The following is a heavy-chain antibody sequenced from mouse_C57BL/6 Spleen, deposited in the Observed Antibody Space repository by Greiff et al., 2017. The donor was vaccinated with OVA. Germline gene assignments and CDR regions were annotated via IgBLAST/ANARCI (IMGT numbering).Heavy chain of an antibody. Sequence: DVHLVESGGGLVQSGRSLRLSCATSGFTFSDFYMEWVRQAPGKGLEWIAASRNKANDYTTEYSASVKGRFIVSRDTSQSILYLQMNALRAEDTAIYYCARDYGNLAMDYWGQGTSVTVSS. CDR1: GFTFSDFY. D-gene: IGHD2-1*01. CDR2: SRNKANDYTT. V-gene: IGHV7-1*01. J-gene: IGHJ4*01. CDR3: ARDYGNLAMDY.